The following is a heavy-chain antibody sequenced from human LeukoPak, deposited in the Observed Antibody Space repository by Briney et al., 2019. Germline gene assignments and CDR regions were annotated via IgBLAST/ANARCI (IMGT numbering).Heavy chain of an antibody. V-gene: IGHV3-30-3*01. CDR3: ARGLIVVVPAAEVSAFDI. CDR1: GFTFSSYA. Sequence: GGSLRLSCAASGFTFSSYAMHWVRQAPGKGLEWVAVISYDGSNKYYADSVKGRFTISRDNSKNTLYLQMNSLRAEDTAVYYCARGLIVVVPAAEVSAFDIWGQGTMVTVSS. J-gene: IGHJ3*02. CDR2: ISYDGSNK. D-gene: IGHD2-2*01.